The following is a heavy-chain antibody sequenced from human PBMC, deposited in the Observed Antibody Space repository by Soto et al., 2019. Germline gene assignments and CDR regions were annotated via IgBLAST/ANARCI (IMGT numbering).Heavy chain of an antibody. V-gene: IGHV1-2*02. CDR3: ARDGAVAGNTNFDY. CDR2: INPNSGGT. D-gene: IGHD6-19*01. J-gene: IGHJ4*02. Sequence: ASVKVSCKASGYTFTSYAMHWVRQAPGQGLEWMGWINPNSGGTNYAQKFQGRVTMTRDTSISTAYMELSSLRSEDTAVYYCARDGAVAGNTNFDYWGQGTLVTVSS. CDR1: GYTFTSYA.